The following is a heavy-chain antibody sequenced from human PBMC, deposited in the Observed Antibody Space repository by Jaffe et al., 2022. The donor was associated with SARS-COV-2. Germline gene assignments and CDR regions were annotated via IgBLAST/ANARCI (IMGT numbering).Heavy chain of an antibody. CDR1: GFTFSSHA. D-gene: IGHD4-4*01. V-gene: IGHV3-23*01. J-gene: IGHJ4*02. Sequence: EVQLLESGGGLVQPGGSLRLSCAASGFTFSSHAMGWVRQAPGKGLEWVSAISGGGSSTYYADSVKGRFTISRDNSKNTLFLQMNSLRADDTAAYYCAKGLSVLTVPFDYWGLGTLVTVSS. CDR3: AKGLSVLTVPFDY. CDR2: ISGGGSST.